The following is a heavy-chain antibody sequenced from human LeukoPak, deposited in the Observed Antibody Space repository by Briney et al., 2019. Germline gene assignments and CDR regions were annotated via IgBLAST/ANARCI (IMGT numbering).Heavy chain of an antibody. V-gene: IGHV3-30*18. CDR3: AKAGCSMTACYTNY. J-gene: IGHJ4*02. Sequence: PGWSLRLSCAASGFALNIYAMQGVRESPGKGLEWVAVISYDETNKYYSDSVKGRFSVSRDNSKNTLHLNMNSLTTEDSALYYCAKAGCSMTACYTNYWGQGTLVTVSS. CDR1: GFALNIYA. CDR2: ISYDETNK. D-gene: IGHD2-2*02.